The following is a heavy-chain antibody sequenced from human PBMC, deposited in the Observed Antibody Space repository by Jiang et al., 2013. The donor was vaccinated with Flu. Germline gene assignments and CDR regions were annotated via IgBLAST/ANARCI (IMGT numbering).Heavy chain of an antibody. CDR2: IIPILGIA. V-gene: IGHV1-69*04. CDR1: GGTFSSYA. CDR3: ASSGVATIQGRYFDY. D-gene: IGHD5-12*01. J-gene: IGHJ4*02. Sequence: SGAEVKKPGSSVKVSCKASGGTFSSYAISWVRQAPGQGLEWMGRIIPILGIANYAQKFQGRVTITADKSTSTAYMELSSLRSEDTAVYYCASSGVATIQGRYFDYWGQGTLVTVSS.